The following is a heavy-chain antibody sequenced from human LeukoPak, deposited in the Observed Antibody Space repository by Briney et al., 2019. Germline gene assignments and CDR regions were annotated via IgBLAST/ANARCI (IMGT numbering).Heavy chain of an antibody. CDR1: GFTFSSYS. Sequence: GGSLRLSCAASGFTFSSYSMNWVRQAPGKGLEWVSSISSSSSYIYYADSVKGRFTISRDNAKNSLYLQMNSLRAEDTAVYYCARGLGGYGHFDYWGQGTLVTVSS. D-gene: IGHD5-12*01. CDR3: ARGLGGYGHFDY. CDR2: ISSSSSYI. J-gene: IGHJ4*02. V-gene: IGHV3-21*01.